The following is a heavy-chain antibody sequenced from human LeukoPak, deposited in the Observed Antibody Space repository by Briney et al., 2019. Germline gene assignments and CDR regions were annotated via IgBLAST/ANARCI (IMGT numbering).Heavy chain of an antibody. J-gene: IGHJ6*02. V-gene: IGHV1-8*01. Sequence: ASVKVSCKASGYTFTSYDINWVRQATGQGLEWMGWMNPNSGNTGYAQKFQGRVTTTRNTSISTAYMELSSLRSEDTAVYYCARGRRMVRGVRNYYYYGMDVWGQGTTVTVSS. D-gene: IGHD3-10*01. CDR3: ARGRRMVRGVRNYYYYGMDV. CDR1: GYTFTSYD. CDR2: MNPNSGNT.